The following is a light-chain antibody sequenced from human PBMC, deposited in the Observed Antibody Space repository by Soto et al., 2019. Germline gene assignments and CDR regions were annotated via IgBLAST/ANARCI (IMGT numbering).Light chain of an antibody. V-gene: IGKV3-11*01. Sequence: MTQSPDTLSVSLGERSTVSCRASQSVTKNNLNWYQQKPGQAPRLLVYGASTRAIGIPARFSGSGSGTTFTLTISSLEPEDFAVYYCQQRSNWPEITFGQGTRLEI. CDR1: QSVTKNN. CDR3: QQRSNWPEIT. J-gene: IGKJ5*01. CDR2: GAS.